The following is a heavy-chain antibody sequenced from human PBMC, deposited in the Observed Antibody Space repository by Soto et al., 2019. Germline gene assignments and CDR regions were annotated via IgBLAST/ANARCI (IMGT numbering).Heavy chain of an antibody. J-gene: IGHJ6*02. V-gene: IGHV3-30*18. CDR3: AKEFGWELQLSHHSYNSGMQV. D-gene: IGHD1-1*01. CDR2: MSFDGSNK. CDR1: GFTFRSYG. Sequence: PVGSLGLSCAASGFTFRSYGMHWVRQAPGKGLEWVALMSFDGSNKYYADSVRGRFTIPSDNSKSTLYLQMDILRPEDTAVYYCAKEFGWELQLSHHSYNSGMQVWGHGTTLSVSS.